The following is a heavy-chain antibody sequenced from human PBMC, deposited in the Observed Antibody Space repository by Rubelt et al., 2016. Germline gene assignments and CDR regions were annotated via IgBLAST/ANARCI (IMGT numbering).Heavy chain of an antibody. CDR1: GYTFTSYG. Sequence: QVQLVQSGAEVKKPGASVKVSCKASGYTFTSYGISWVRQAPGQGLEWMGWISAYNCNTNDAQKRQGRVTMTTEPSTSTAYMGRRSLGSDDTAVYYCARVSSGVEYSSSWHFDYWGQGTLVTVSS. CDR2: ISAYNCNT. D-gene: IGHD6-13*01. CDR3: ARVSSGVEYSSSWHFDY. V-gene: IGHV1-18*01. J-gene: IGHJ4*02.